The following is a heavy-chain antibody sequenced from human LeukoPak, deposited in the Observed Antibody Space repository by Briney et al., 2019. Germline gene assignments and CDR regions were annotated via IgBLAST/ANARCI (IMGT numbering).Heavy chain of an antibody. V-gene: IGHV4-39*01. D-gene: IGHD3-10*01. Sequence: SETLSLTCTVSGGSISSSSYYWGWIRQPPGKGLEWIGRIYYSGSTYYNPSLKSRVTISVDTSKNQFSLKLSSVTAADTAVYYCTLNVHVYGSGSYPYYWGQGTLVTVSS. J-gene: IGHJ4*02. CDR3: TLNVHVYGSGSYPYY. CDR2: IYYSGST. CDR1: GGSISSSSYY.